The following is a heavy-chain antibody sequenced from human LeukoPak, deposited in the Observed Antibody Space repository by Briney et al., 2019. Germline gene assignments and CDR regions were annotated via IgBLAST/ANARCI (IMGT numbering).Heavy chain of an antibody. J-gene: IGHJ4*02. CDR2: INPNSGGT. Sequence: GASVKVSCKASGYTFTDYYLHWVRQAPGQGLEWMGGINPNSGGTNYAQNFQGRVTMTRDTSISTAYMEVSRLRSDDTAVYYFASRKCSGSSWSDALGHYSGQRDLGTVSS. V-gene: IGHV1-2*02. CDR1: GYTFTDYY. D-gene: IGHD2-15*01. CDR3: ASRKCSGSSWSDALGHY.